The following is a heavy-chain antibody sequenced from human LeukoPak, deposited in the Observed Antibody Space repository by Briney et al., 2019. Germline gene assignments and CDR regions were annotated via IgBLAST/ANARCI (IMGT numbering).Heavy chain of an antibody. CDR3: ASATYCGGDCYAFFDY. CDR1: GLTVSSKY. D-gene: IGHD2-21*02. J-gene: IGHJ4*02. CDR2: IYSGGTT. Sequence: PGRSLRLSCAASGLTVSSKYMSWVRQAPGKGLEWVSVIYSGGTTFYADSVKGRFTISRDNSKNTLYLQMNSLRPEDTAVYHCASATYCGGDCYAFFDYWGQGALVTVSS. V-gene: IGHV3-66*02.